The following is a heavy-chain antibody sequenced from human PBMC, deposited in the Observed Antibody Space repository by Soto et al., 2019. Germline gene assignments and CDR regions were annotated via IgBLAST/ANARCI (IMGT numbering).Heavy chain of an antibody. CDR2: ISGSGGST. J-gene: IGHJ6*02. Sequence: GGSLRLSCAASGFTFSSYAMSWVRQAPGKGLEWVSAISGSGGSTYYADSVKGRFTISRDNSKNTLYLQMNSLRAEDTAVYYCAKDPGSPVTSYYGMDGWGQGTTVTVAS. CDR1: GFTFSSYA. CDR3: AKDPGSPVTSYYGMDG. D-gene: IGHD1-26*01. V-gene: IGHV3-23*01.